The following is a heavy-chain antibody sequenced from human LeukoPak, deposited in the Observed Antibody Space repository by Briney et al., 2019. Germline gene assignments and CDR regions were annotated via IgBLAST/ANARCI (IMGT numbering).Heavy chain of an antibody. J-gene: IGHJ3*02. V-gene: IGHV4-34*01. CDR2: INHSGST. Sequence: GSLRLSCTVSGFAVSSNSMSWVRQPPGKGLEWIGEINHSGSTNYNPSLKSRVTISVDTSKNQFSLKLSSVTAADTAVYYCARVSPEGGSTLNVAFDIWGQGTMVTVSS. CDR1: GFAVSSNS. D-gene: IGHD1-26*01. CDR3: ARVSPEGGSTLNVAFDI.